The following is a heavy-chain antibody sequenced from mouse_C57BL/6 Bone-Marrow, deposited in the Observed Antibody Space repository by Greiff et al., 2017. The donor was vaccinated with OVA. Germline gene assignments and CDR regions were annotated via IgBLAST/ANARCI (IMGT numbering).Heavy chain of an antibody. J-gene: IGHJ1*03. CDR2: ISSGGSYT. CDR3: ARHLLGYFDV. Sequence: EVQLQKSGGDLVKPGGSLKLSCAASGFTFSSYGMSWVRQTPDKRLEWVATISSGGSYTYYPDSVKGRFTISRDNAKNTLYLQMSSLKSEDTAMYYCARHLLGYFDVWGTGTTVTVSS. V-gene: IGHV5-6*01. CDR1: GFTFSSYG. D-gene: IGHD2-1*01.